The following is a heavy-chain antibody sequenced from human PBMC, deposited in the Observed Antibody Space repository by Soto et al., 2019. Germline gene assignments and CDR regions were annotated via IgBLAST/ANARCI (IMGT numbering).Heavy chain of an antibody. CDR3: ARIFGAYDYFDF. Sequence: GGSLRLSCAASGFSFSNFAMSWVRQAPGKGLEWVSSIGGGSEKIYYSDSVKGRFTISRDNSKNTLYLQMNSLRAEDTALFFCARIFGAYDYFDFWGQGTPVTVSS. D-gene: IGHD3-3*01. V-gene: IGHV3-23*01. CDR1: GFSFSNFA. J-gene: IGHJ4*02. CDR2: IGGGSEKI.